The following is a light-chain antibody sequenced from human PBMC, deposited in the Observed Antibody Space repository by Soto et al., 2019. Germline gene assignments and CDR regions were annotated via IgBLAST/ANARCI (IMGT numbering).Light chain of an antibody. CDR3: QQYHSYWT. CDR2: DAS. J-gene: IGKJ1*01. Sequence: IELTQSPSFLSASVGDRVTITCRASQNIRSRFAWFQQKPGKAPKLLIYDASSLESGVPQRFSGSGSGTEFTLTISSLQTDDFSTYYCQQYHSYWTFGQGTKVDIK. V-gene: IGKV1-5*01. CDR1: QNIRSR.